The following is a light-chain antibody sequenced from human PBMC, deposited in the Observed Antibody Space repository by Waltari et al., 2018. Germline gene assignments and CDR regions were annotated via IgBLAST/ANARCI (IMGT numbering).Light chain of an antibody. V-gene: IGKV1-12*01. CDR2: HSS. CDR3: QRGDTSPPT. J-gene: IGKJ1*01. CDR1: QDISTS. Sequence: EIHMTQSTASVSASVGDRLSMSCQASQDISTSLAWYQQKSGKAPSLLIYHSSTLQSGVPSRFSGAGTGTDFTLTINNLHPEDFATYFCQRGDTSPPTFGPGTKVELK.